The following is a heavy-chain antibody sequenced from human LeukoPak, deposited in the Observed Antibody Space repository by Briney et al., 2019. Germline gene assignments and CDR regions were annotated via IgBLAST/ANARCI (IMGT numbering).Heavy chain of an antibody. Sequence: GGSLRLSCAASGFTFSSYGMHWVRQAPGKGLEWVAVIWYDGSNKYYADSVKGRFTISRDNSKNTLYLQMNSLRAEDTAVYYCASLIAAAGTDDAFDIRGQRDNGHRLF. CDR3: ASLIAAAGTDDAFDI. D-gene: IGHD6-13*01. CDR1: GFTFSSYG. CDR2: IWYDGSNK. V-gene: IGHV3-33*01. J-gene: IGHJ3*02.